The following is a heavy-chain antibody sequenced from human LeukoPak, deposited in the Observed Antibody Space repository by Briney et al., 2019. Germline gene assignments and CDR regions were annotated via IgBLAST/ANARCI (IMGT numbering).Heavy chain of an antibody. CDR1: GFTFSSYS. CDR3: ARDRSRWFRESDY. Sequence: GGSLRLSCAASGFTFSSYSMNWVRQAPGKGLEWVSSISSSSSYIYYADSVKGRFTISRDNAKNSLYLQMDSLRAEDTAVYYCARDRSRWFRESDYWGQGTLVTVSS. J-gene: IGHJ4*02. CDR2: ISSSSSYI. V-gene: IGHV3-21*01. D-gene: IGHD3-10*01.